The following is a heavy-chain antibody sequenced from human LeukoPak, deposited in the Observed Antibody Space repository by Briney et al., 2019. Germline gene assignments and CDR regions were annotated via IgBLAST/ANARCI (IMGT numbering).Heavy chain of an antibody. CDR2: INQDGSEN. CDR1: GFTFSTYW. CDR3: ARHSTGCSGGRCYSNYYMDV. Sequence: GGSLRLSCAASGFTFSTYWMSWVRQAPGKGLEWVANINQDGSENYYVDSVKGRFAISRDNAKNSLYLQMNSLRAEDTAVYYCARHSTGCSGGRCYSNYYMDVWGRGTTVTVSS. V-gene: IGHV3-7*01. D-gene: IGHD2-15*01. J-gene: IGHJ6*03.